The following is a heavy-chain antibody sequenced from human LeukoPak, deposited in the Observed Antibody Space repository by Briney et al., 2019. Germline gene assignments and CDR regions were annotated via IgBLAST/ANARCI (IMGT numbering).Heavy chain of an antibody. D-gene: IGHD6-19*01. CDR1: GYTFTSYY. Sequence: ASVKVSCKASGYTFTSYYMHWVRQAPGQGLEWMGLINPTGGSTGYAQKLQGRVTMTTDTSTSTAYMELRSLRSDDTAVYYCAREGQWLVIAFDIWGQGTMVTVSS. V-gene: IGHV1-46*01. CDR2: INPTGGST. J-gene: IGHJ3*02. CDR3: AREGQWLVIAFDI.